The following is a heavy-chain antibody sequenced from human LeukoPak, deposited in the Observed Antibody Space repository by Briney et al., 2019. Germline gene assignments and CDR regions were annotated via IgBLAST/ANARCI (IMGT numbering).Heavy chain of an antibody. CDR1: GGSFSGYY. V-gene: IGHV4-34*01. Sequence: SETLSLTCALYGGSFSGYYWSWIRQPPGKGLEWIGEINHSGSTNYNPSLKSRVTISVDTSKNQFSLKLSSVTAADTAVYYCARGRKGILNWFDPWGQGTLVTVSS. CDR3: ARGRKGILNWFDP. CDR2: INHSGST. D-gene: IGHD3-10*01. J-gene: IGHJ5*02.